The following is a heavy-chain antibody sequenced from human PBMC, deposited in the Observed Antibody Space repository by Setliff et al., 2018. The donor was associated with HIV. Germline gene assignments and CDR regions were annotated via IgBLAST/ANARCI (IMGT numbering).Heavy chain of an antibody. CDR3: ARASSVIELQGGDYFDS. CDR2: IYFSGSV. CDR1: GDSISSSRSF. Sequence: PSETLSLTCTVSGDSISSSRSFWGWIRQSPGKGLEWIGSIYFSGSVFYNPSLNSRVIISIDTSRNQFSLKLSSVTGADTAVYYCARASSVIELQGGDYFDSWGQGLLVTVSS. J-gene: IGHJ4*02. V-gene: IGHV4-39*07. D-gene: IGHD1-7*01.